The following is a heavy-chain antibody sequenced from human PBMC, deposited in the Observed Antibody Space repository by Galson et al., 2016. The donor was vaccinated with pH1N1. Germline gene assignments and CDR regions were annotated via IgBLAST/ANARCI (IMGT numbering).Heavy chain of an antibody. CDR3: ASEYYNFWSGYSRPNWFDP. Sequence: ATLSLTCAVYGGSFSGYYWSWIRQPPGKGLEWIGEIDHSGSANYNPSLKSRVTMSVDTSKNHFSLNLNFVTAADTAVYYCASEYYNFWSGYSRPNWFDPWGQGTLVTVSS. V-gene: IGHV4-34*01. D-gene: IGHD3-3*01. J-gene: IGHJ5*02. CDR1: GGSFSGYY. CDR2: IDHSGSA.